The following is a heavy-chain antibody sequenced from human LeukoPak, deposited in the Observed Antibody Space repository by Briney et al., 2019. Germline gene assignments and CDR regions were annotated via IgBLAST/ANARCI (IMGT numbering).Heavy chain of an antibody. CDR2: IKEDGSES. V-gene: IGHV3-7*03. D-gene: IGHD3/OR15-3a*01. CDR3: ASLKSNSIFGLLMSYGMDV. Sequence: GGSLRLSCAASGFIFSTYWMSWVRQAPGKGLEWVANIKEDGSESHYVDYVKGRFTISRDNAKNSLYLQMNSLRAEDTAVYYCASLKSNSIFGLLMSYGMDVWGQGTTVTVSS. J-gene: IGHJ6*02. CDR1: GFIFSTYW.